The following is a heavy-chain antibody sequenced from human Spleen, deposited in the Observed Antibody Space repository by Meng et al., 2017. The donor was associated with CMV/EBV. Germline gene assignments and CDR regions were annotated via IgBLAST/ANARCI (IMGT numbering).Heavy chain of an antibody. CDR2: IRGSSGAT. CDR1: GFTFSNYA. V-gene: IGHV3-23*01. J-gene: IGHJ4*02. D-gene: IGHD6-19*01. Sequence: SGFTFSNYAMSWVRQTPGKGLEWVSAIRGSSGATYYADSVKGRFTISRDNSKNTVCLQMDSLRADDTAVYYCAKPFHSSGWYGDYDYWGQGTLVTVSS. CDR3: AKPFHSSGWYGDYDY.